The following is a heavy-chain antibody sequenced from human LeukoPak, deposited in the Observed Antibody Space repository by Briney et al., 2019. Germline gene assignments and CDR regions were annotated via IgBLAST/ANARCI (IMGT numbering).Heavy chain of an antibody. CDR3: ARDSDQLLFHESWFDP. D-gene: IGHD2-2*01. J-gene: IGHJ5*02. Sequence: PSETLSLTCTVSGGSISTYYWNWLRQPAGKGLEWIGRIYTSGSTNYNPSLKSRVTMSVDTSKNQFSLKLSSVTAADTAVYYCARDSDQLLFHESWFDPWGQGTLVTVSS. V-gene: IGHV4-4*07. CDR2: IYTSGST. CDR1: GGSISTYY.